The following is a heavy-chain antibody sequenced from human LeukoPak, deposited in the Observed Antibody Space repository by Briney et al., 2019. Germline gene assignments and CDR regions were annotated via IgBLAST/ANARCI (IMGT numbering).Heavy chain of an antibody. Sequence: SESLSLTCTVSGGSISSSSYYWGWIRQPPGKGLEWIGSIYYSGSTYYNPSLKSRVTISVDTSKNQFSLKLSSVTAADTAVYYCARYPTYYYDSSGYEGLNYWGQGTLVTVSS. CDR1: GGSISSSSYY. CDR3: ARYPTYYYDSSGYEGLNY. D-gene: IGHD3-22*01. V-gene: IGHV4-39*01. J-gene: IGHJ4*02. CDR2: IYYSGST.